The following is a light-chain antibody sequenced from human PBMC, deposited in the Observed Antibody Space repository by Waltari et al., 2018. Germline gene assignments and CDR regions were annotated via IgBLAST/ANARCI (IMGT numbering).Light chain of an antibody. CDR2: ATS. J-gene: IGKJ1*01. V-gene: IGKV3-20*01. CDR1: QSVGRS. Sequence: EIVLTQSPGTLSLSPGERATLSCRASQSVGRSLAWYQQKRGRAPSLLIYATSTRATGIPDRFSGSGSGTDFSLTISRLEPEDFAVYYCQHYVRLPVTVGLGTKVEIK. CDR3: QHYVRLPVT.